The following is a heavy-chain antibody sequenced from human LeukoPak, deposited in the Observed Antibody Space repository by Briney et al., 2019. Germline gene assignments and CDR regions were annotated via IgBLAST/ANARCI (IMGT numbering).Heavy chain of an antibody. J-gene: IGHJ6*03. D-gene: IGHD3-9*01. CDR2: IYYSGST. V-gene: IGHV4-59*08. CDR3: ARHLYYDILTGYPYYYYMDV. CDR1: GDSISSYY. Sequence: SETLSLTCTVSGDSISSYYWSWIRQSPGKGLEWIGYIYYSGSTNYNPSFKSRVTISVDTSKNQFSLKLSSVTAADTAVYYCARHLYYDILTGYPYYYYMDVWGKGTTVTISS.